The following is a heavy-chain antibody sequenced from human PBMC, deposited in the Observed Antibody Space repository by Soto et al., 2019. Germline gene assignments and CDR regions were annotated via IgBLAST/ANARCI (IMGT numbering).Heavy chain of an antibody. J-gene: IGHJ5*02. CDR2: ISSNSAYI. D-gene: IGHD6-13*01. Sequence: GGSLRLSCAASGFTFGSFTMNWVRQAPGKGLEWVSTISSNSAYIYYTDARRGRFTISRDNAKNSLHRQMNSLRAEDTTVYYCTRDASRDSSARGWFDPWGPGTLVTVSS. CDR3: TRDASRDSSARGWFDP. CDR1: GFTFGSFT. V-gene: IGHV3-21*01.